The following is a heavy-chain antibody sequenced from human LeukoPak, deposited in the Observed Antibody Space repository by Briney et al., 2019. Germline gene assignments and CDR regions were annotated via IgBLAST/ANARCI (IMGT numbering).Heavy chain of an antibody. Sequence: GGSLRLSCAASGFTFSSYWMSWVRQAPGKGLEWVANIKQDGSEKYYVDSVKGRFTISRDNAKNSLYLQMNSLRAEDTAVYYCARGPVGCSSSWQLFDYWGQGTLVTVSS. V-gene: IGHV3-7*01. J-gene: IGHJ4*02. CDR2: IKQDGSEK. CDR1: GFTFSSYW. CDR3: ARGPVGCSSSWQLFDY. D-gene: IGHD6-13*01.